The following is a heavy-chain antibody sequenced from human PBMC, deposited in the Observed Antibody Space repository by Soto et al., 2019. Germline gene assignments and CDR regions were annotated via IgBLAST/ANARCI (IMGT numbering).Heavy chain of an antibody. Sequence: QVQLVESGGGVVQPGGSLRLSCAASGFTFSNYGMHWVRQAPGKGLEWVAVISYHGSDKYYADSVKGRFTISRDNSKNTLYLQMDSLRAEDTAVYYCAKDHLTTTVTTVGYWGQGTLVTVSS. CDR3: AKDHLTTTVTTVGY. V-gene: IGHV3-30*18. D-gene: IGHD4-17*01. CDR2: ISYHGSDK. CDR1: GFTFSNYG. J-gene: IGHJ4*02.